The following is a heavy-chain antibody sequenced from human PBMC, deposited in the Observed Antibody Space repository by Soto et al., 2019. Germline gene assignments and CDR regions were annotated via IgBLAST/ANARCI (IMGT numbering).Heavy chain of an antibody. CDR1: GYSFTSYW. D-gene: IGHD2-2*01. Sequence: GESLKISCKGSGYSFTSYWISWVRQMPGKGLEWRGRIDPSDSYTNYSPSFQGHVTISADKSISTAYLQWSSLKASDAAMYYCARHRYCSSTSCYGYYGMDVWGQGTTVTVSS. J-gene: IGHJ6*02. CDR3: ARHRYCSSTSCYGYYGMDV. CDR2: IDPSDSYT. V-gene: IGHV5-10-1*01.